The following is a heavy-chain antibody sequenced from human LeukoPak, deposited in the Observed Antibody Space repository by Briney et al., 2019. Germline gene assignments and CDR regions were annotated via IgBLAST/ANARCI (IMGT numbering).Heavy chain of an antibody. Sequence: GGSLRLSCTASGFTFGDYAMSWFRQAPGKGLEWVGFIRSKAYGGTTEYAASVKGRLTISRDDSKSIAYLQMSSLKTEDTAVYYCTRDVVGATYYFDYWGQGTLVTVSS. CDR1: GFTFGDYA. D-gene: IGHD1-26*01. CDR3: TRDVVGATYYFDY. CDR2: IRSKAYGGTT. V-gene: IGHV3-49*03. J-gene: IGHJ4*02.